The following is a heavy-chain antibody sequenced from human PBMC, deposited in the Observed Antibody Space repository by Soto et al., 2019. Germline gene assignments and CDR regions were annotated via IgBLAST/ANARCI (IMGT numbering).Heavy chain of an antibody. V-gene: IGHV1-2*02. CDR3: ARDKIVATITAYYYCGMGV. Sequence: QVQLVQSGAEVNKPGASVKVSCKASGYTFTGYYMHWVRQAPGQGLEWMGWINPNSGGTNYAQKFQGRVTMTRDTSISTAYMELSRLRSDDTAVYYCARDKIVATITAYYYCGMGVWGQGTTVTVSS. J-gene: IGHJ6*02. CDR1: GYTFTGYY. D-gene: IGHD5-12*01. CDR2: INPNSGGT.